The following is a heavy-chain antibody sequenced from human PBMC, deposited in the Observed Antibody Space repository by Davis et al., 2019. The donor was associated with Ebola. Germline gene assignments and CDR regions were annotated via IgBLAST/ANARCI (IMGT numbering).Heavy chain of an antibody. Sequence: GESLNISCEVSGLISSNYVMYWVRQASGKGLEWIPASETSDTNFHANYADSVKGRFTLVRNNPRNKVFLQMNSLRVEDTAVYYCAILRVRHSEDYWGQGTQVTVSS. V-gene: IGHV3-23*05. D-gene: IGHD3-10*01. J-gene: IGHJ4*02. CDR3: AILRVRHSEDY. CDR1: GLISSNYV. CDR2: SETSDTNFHA.